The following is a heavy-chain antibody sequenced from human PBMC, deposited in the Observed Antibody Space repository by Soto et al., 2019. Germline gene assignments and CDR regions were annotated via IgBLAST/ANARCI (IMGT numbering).Heavy chain of an antibody. CDR3: SRGPRFAWLPYYFDY. D-gene: IGHD3-9*01. J-gene: IGHJ4*02. Sequence: SETLSLTCTVSGGSISSGGYDWSWIRQHPGKGLEWIGYIYYSGSPYYNPSLKSRVTISVDTSKNQLSLKLSSVTAADTAVYYCSRGPRFAWLPYYFDYGGQGTLVDVSS. CDR2: IYYSGSP. V-gene: IGHV4-31*03. CDR1: GGSISSGGYD.